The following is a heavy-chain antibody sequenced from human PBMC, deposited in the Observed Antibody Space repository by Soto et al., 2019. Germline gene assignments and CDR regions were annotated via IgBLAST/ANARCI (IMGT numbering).Heavy chain of an antibody. CDR3: AVITLDY. V-gene: IGHV4-39*01. D-gene: IGHD3-10*01. CDR2: IYYSGST. J-gene: IGHJ4*02. CDR1: GASISRSSYY. Sequence: SETLSLSCTVSGASISRSSYYWGWIRQPPGKGLEWIGSIYYSGSTYYNPSLKSRVTISVDTSKNQFSLKLSSVTAADTAVYYCAVITLDYWGQGTLVTVSS.